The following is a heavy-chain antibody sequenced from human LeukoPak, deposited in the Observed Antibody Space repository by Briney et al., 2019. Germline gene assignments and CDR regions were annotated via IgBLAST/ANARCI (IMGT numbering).Heavy chain of an antibody. CDR3: AKGRLVPDY. D-gene: IGHD6-19*01. CDR2: ISASGGST. V-gene: IGHV3-23*01. Sequence: GGSLRLSCAASRFTFSDYTMNWVRQAPGKGLEWVSTISASGGSTFYADSVKGRFTISRDNSKNTLYLQMNSLRVEDTAVYYCAKGRLVPDYWDQGTLVTVSS. J-gene: IGHJ4*02. CDR1: RFTFSDYT.